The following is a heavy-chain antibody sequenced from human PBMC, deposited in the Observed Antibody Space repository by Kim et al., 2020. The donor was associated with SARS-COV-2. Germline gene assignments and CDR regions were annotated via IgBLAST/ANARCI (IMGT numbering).Heavy chain of an antibody. CDR1: GGSFSGYY. J-gene: IGHJ6*02. CDR2: INHSGST. CDR3: ATDSGSYYYYGMDV. V-gene: IGHV4-34*01. Sequence: SETLSLTCAVYGGSFSGYYWSWIRQPPGKGLEWIGEINHSGSTNYNPSLKSRVTISVDTSKNQFSLKLSSVTAADTAVYYCATDSGSYYYYGMDVWGQGT. D-gene: IGHD1-26*01.